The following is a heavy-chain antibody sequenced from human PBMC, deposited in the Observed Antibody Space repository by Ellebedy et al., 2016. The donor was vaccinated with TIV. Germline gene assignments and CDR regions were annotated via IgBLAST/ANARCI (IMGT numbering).Heavy chain of an antibody. CDR3: ARGRVSAFDI. J-gene: IGHJ3*02. V-gene: IGHV6-1*01. CDR2: TYYRSKWYN. CDR1: GDSVSSNGVA. Sequence: MPSETLSLTCGISGDSVSSNGVAWNWIRQSPSRGLEWLGRTYYRSKWYNDYAVSIKSRITINPDTSKNQFYLHLNSVTPEDTALYYCARGRVSAFDIWGQGTMVTVSS.